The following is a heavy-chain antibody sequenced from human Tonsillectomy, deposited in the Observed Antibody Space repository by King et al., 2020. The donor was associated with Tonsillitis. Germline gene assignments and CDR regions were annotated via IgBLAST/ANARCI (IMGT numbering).Heavy chain of an antibody. J-gene: IGHJ4*02. CDR3: ARTLMDCVGDSCSSHFDY. Sequence: VQLVQSGAEVKKPGSSVKVSCKASGDTFTTYAIGWVRQAPGQGLEYMGGIIPIFGTVKYLQRFQGRVTITADKSTSTAYMELSSRRSEDTAVYYCARTLMDCVGDSCSSHFDYWGQGTLVTVSS. CDR1: GDTFTTYA. D-gene: IGHD2-15*01. CDR2: IIPIFGTV. V-gene: IGHV1-69*06.